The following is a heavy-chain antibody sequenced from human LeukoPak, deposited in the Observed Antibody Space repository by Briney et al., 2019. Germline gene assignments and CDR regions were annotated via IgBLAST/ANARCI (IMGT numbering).Heavy chain of an antibody. D-gene: IGHD1-14*01. CDR2: LRNDESEI. V-gene: IGHV3-30*02. Sequence: PGGSLRLSCAASGFIFRNYGMHWVRQAPGKVLEWVAFLRNDESEIFYADSVKGRFTISRDNSKNTLYLQMSSLRDEDTAVYYCVKDTGRGDFWGQGTQVTVSS. CDR1: GFIFRNYG. J-gene: IGHJ4*02. CDR3: VKDTGRGDF.